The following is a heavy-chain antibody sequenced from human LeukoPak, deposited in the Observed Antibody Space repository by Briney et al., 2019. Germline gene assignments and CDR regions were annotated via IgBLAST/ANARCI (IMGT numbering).Heavy chain of an antibody. V-gene: IGHV3-66*02. CDR1: GFTVSSNY. CDR3: ARDRHHNWFDP. CDR2: IYSGGST. Sequence: QPGGSLRLSCAASGFTVSSNYMSWVRQAPGKGLEWVSVIYSGGSTYYADSVKGRFTISRDNSKNTLYLQMNSLRAEDTAVYYCARDRHHNWFDPWGQGTLVTVS. J-gene: IGHJ5*02.